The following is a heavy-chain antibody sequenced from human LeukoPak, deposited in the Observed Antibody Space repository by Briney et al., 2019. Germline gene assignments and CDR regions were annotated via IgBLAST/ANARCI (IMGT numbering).Heavy chain of an antibody. CDR1: GYTFTVYY. J-gene: IGHJ4*02. D-gene: IGHD1-14*01. CDR3: AKAKPQGSDRDFDY. CDR2: INPNSGDT. Sequence: ASVKVSCRTSGYTFTVYYMHWVRQAPGQGLEWMGRINPNSGDTNYAQKFQGSVTMTGDTSITTAYMELNSLRSDDTAVYYCAKAKPQGSDRDFDYWGQGTLVTVSS. V-gene: IGHV1-2*06.